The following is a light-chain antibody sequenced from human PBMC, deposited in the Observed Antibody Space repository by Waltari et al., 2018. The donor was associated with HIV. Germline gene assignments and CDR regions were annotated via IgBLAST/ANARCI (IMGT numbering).Light chain of an antibody. CDR1: QDIGTY. J-gene: IGKJ2*01. V-gene: IGKV1-8*01. CDR2: ASS. Sequence: IRMTQSPSSLSAFTGQRDTLSCRASQDIGTYVAWYQHKPGKAPELLMFASSTLQSGLPSRFTGSGSGTDFTLTITCLQYEDFATYYCQHYYSYPQTFGQGTKLEIK. CDR3: QHYYSYPQT.